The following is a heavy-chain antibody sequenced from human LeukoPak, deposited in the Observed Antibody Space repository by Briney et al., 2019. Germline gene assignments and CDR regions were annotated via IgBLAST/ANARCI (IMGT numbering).Heavy chain of an antibody. CDR3: ARGFSDSSGYYYQYYYYYGMDV. V-gene: IGHV4-34*01. CDR2: INHSGST. CDR1: GGSFSGYY. Sequence: SETLSLTCAVYGGSFSGYYWSWIRQPPGKGLEWIGEINHSGSTNYNPSLKSRVTIPVDTSKNQFSLKLSSVTAADTAVYYCARGFSDSSGYYYQYYYYYGMDVWGQGTTVTVSS. J-gene: IGHJ6*02. D-gene: IGHD3-22*01.